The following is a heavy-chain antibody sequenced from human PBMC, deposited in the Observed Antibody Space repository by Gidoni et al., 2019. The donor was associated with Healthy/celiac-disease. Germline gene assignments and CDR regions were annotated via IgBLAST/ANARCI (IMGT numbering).Heavy chain of an antibody. J-gene: IGHJ3*02. CDR3: ASTPFCSGGSCYSGGAFDI. V-gene: IGHV1-2*02. CDR2: INPNSGGT. CDR1: GYTFTGYY. D-gene: IGHD2-15*01. Sequence: QVQLVQSGAEVKKPGASVKVSCKASGYTFTGYYMHWVRQAPGQGLEWMGWINPNSGGTNYAQKFQGRVTMTRDTSISTAYMELRRLRSDDKAVYYCASTPFCSGGSCYSGGAFDIWGQGTMVTVSS.